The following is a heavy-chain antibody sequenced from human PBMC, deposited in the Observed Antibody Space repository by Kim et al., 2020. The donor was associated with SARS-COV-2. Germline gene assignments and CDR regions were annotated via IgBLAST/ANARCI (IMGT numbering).Heavy chain of an antibody. CDR3: ARGLYGSGTYFY. D-gene: IGHD3-10*01. J-gene: IGHJ4*01. CDR2: ISDSGST. V-gene: IGHV4-59*01. CDR1: GGSISSYF. Sequence: SETLSLTCAVSGGSISSYFWNWIRQPPGKGLEWIGYISDSGSTNYNPSLKSRVTISVDTSKNQFSLKLSSVTAADTAVYYCARGLYGSGTYFYWGQEPWSPSPQ.